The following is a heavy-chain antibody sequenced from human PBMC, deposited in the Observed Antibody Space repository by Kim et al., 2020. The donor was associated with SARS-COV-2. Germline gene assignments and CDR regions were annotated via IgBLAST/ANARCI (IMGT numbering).Heavy chain of an antibody. Sequence: SVKGRFTISRDNSKNTLYLQVNSLRAEDTAVYYCARDPALYGSSWAFDLWGRGTLVTVSS. V-gene: IGHV3-30*07. CDR3: ARDPALYGSSWAFDL. D-gene: IGHD6-13*01. J-gene: IGHJ2*01.